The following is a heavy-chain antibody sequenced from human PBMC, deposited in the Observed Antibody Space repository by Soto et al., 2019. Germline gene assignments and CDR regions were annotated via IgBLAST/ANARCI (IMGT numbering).Heavy chain of an antibody. CDR3: ARALLTYYDYVWGSYRPGWFDP. D-gene: IGHD3-16*02. J-gene: IGHJ5*02. V-gene: IGHV4-30-2*01. CDR1: GGSISSGGYS. CDR2: IYHSGST. Sequence: SSETLSLTCAVSGGSISSGGYSWSWIRQPPGKGLEWIGYIYHSGSTYYNPSLKSRVTISVDRSKNQFSLKLSSVTAADTAVYYCARALLTYYDYVWGSYRPGWFDPWGQGTLVTVSS.